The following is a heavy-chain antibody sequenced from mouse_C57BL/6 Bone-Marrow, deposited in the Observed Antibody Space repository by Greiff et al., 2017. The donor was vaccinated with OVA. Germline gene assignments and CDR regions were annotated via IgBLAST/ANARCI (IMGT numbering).Heavy chain of an antibody. D-gene: IGHD1-1*01. V-gene: IGHV1-59*01. J-gene: IGHJ2*01. Sequence: VKLQQPGAELVRPGTSVKLSCKASGYTFTSYWMHWVKQRPGQGLEWIGVIDPSDSYTNYNQKFKGKATLTVDTSSSTAYMQLSSLTSKDSAVYYCARRDYYGSSYELDYWGQGTTLTVSS. CDR1: GYTFTSYW. CDR2: IDPSDSYT. CDR3: ARRDYYGSSYELDY.